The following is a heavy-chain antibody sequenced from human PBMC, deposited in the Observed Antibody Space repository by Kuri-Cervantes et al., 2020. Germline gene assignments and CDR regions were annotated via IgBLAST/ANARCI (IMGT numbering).Heavy chain of an antibody. Sequence: GESLKISCAASGFTFSSYSMNWVRQAPGKGLEWVSYISSSSSTIYYADSVKGRFTISRDNAKNSLYLQMNSLRDEDTAVYYCAVGESDAFDIWGQGTMVTVSS. V-gene: IGHV3-48*02. CDR2: ISSSSSTI. D-gene: IGHD4-17*01. J-gene: IGHJ3*02. CDR1: GFTFSSYS. CDR3: AVGESDAFDI.